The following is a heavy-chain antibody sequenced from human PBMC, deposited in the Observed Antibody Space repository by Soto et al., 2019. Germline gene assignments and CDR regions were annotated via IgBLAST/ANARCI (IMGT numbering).Heavy chain of an antibody. J-gene: IGHJ4*02. CDR1: GYTFASSR. Sequence: GESLKISCKGSGYTFASSRIAWVRQMPGKGLEWMGIIFPGDSDTRYSPSFQGQVTISANKSISIAYLQWSSLKASDTAMYYCARHSSNEEFDYWGQGTLVTVSS. D-gene: IGHD1-1*01. CDR3: ARHSSNEEFDY. CDR2: IFPGDSDT. V-gene: IGHV5-51*01.